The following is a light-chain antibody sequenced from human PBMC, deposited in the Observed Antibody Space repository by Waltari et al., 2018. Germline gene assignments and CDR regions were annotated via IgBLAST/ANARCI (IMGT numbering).Light chain of an antibody. V-gene: IGKV4-1*01. Sequence: DIVMTQPPDSLVVSLGVRATINCQSSQSVLYNSNNKNYLAWYQQKPGQPPKLLIYWASTRESGVPDRFSGSGSGTDFTLTISSLQAEDVAIYYCQQYYSTPPTFGQGTKVEIK. CDR2: WAS. CDR3: QQYYSTPPT. CDR1: QSVLYNSNNKNY. J-gene: IGKJ1*01.